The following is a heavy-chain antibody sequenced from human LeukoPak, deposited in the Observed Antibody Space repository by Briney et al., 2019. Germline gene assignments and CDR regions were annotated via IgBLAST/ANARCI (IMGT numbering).Heavy chain of an antibody. Sequence: AGGSLRLSCAASGFTFTSYAIHWVRQAPGKGLEWVSGISGSGDSTYYADSVKGRFTISRDNSKNTLYLQMNSLRAEDTAVYYCARRSGIAVAGAFDYWGQGTLVTVSS. CDR2: ISGSGDST. CDR3: ARRSGIAVAGAFDY. V-gene: IGHV3-23*01. D-gene: IGHD6-19*01. J-gene: IGHJ4*02. CDR1: GFTFTSYA.